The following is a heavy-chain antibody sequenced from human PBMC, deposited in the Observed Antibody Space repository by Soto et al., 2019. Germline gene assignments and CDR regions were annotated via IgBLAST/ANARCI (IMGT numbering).Heavy chain of an antibody. V-gene: IGHV3-30-3*01. CDR3: GRDTCGRRPYYYDTSNTS. CDR1: GFTFSSYA. J-gene: IGHJ5*02. D-gene: IGHD3-22*01. Sequence: GGSLRLSCATSGFTFSSYALHWVRQAPGKGLEWVALISYDGVSKYHAASVQGRFTISRDSFKNTLYLQMDSLRVEDTAVYYCGRDTCGRRPYYYDTSNTSSGQATLVSVSS. CDR2: ISYDGVSK.